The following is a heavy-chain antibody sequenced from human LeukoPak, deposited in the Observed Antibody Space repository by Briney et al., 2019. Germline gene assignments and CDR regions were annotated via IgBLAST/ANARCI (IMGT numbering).Heavy chain of an antibody. Sequence: GGSLRLSCAASGFTFDDYGMSWVRQAPGKGLEWVSGINWNGGSTGYADSLKGRFTISRDNSKNTLYLQMNNLRAEDTAVYYCAKGGCRGTCNPLAYWGQGALVTVSP. CDR2: INWNGGST. V-gene: IGHV3-20*04. CDR3: AKGGCRGTCNPLAY. CDR1: GFTFDDYG. D-gene: IGHD2-15*01. J-gene: IGHJ4*02.